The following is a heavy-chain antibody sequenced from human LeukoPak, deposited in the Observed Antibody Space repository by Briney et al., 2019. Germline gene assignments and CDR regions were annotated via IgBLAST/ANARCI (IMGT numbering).Heavy chain of an antibody. Sequence: ASVKVSCKASGYTFTGYYMHWMRQAPGQGLEWMGWISSSSGDTNYAHQFQGRVTMTRDTSISTAYMELSGLTSDDTAVYYCASVTYSAYDNFDSWGQGTLVTVSS. CDR3: ASVTYSAYDNFDS. V-gene: IGHV1-2*07. CDR2: ISSSSGDT. J-gene: IGHJ4*02. CDR1: GYTFTGYY. D-gene: IGHD5-12*01.